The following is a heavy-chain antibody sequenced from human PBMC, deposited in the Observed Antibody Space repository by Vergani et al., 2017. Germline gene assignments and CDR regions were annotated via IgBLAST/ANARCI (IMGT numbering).Heavy chain of an antibody. Sequence: QVQLVESGGGVVQPGGSLRLSCAASGFTFSSYGMHWVRQAPGKGLEWVAFIRYDGSNKYYADSVKGRFTISRDNSKNTLYLQMNSLRAEDTAVYYCAGIQLQAFDIWGQGTMVTVSS. V-gene: IGHV3-30*02. J-gene: IGHJ3*02. CDR2: IRYDGSNK. CDR3: AGIQLQAFDI. D-gene: IGHD5-18*01. CDR1: GFTFSSYG.